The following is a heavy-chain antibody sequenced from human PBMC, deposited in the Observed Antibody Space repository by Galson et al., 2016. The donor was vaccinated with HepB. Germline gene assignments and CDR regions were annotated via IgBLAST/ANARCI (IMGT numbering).Heavy chain of an antibody. CDR2: INSDGTIS. CDR1: GFAFSSHW. D-gene: IGHD4-23*01. J-gene: IGHJ5*02. Sequence: SLRLSCAASGFAFSSHWMHWVRQDLGKGMVWVSRINSDGTISNYADSVKGRFTISRDNAKNTLYLQMTSLRAEDTAVYFCVRDHSVVPTTAYNWFDPWGGGTLVTVSS. V-gene: IGHV3-74*01. CDR3: VRDHSVVPTTAYNWFDP.